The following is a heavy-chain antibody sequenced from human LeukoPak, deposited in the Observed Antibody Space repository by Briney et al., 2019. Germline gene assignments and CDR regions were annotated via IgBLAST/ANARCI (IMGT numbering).Heavy chain of an antibody. CDR3: ARQDSGSYGVLDY. D-gene: IGHD1-26*01. J-gene: IGHJ4*02. CDR1: GDSISSNNYY. V-gene: IGHV4-39*01. Sequence: SSETLSLTCIVSGDSISSNNYYWGWIRQPPGKGLEWIASIYHSGSTYYNPSLKSRVTISVDTSKNQFSLKLSSVTAADTAVYYCARQDSGSYGVLDYWGQGTLVTVSS. CDR2: IYHSGST.